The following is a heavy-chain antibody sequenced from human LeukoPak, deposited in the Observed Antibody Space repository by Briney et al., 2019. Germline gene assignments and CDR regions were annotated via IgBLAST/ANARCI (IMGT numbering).Heavy chain of an antibody. CDR2: ISYDGSNK. Sequence: GGSLRLSCAASRFTFSSYGMHWVRQAPGKGLEWVAVISYDGSNKYYADSVKGRFTISRDNSKNTLYLQMNSLRAEDTAVYYCATDIVATSPPDYWGQGTLVTVSS. CDR1: RFTFSSYG. J-gene: IGHJ4*02. CDR3: ATDIVATSPPDY. V-gene: IGHV3-30*03. D-gene: IGHD5-12*01.